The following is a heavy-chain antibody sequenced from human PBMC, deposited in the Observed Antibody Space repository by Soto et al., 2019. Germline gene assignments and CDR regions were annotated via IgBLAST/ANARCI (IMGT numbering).Heavy chain of an antibody. V-gene: IGHV4-31*03. CDR1: GGSISSGGYY. CDR2: IYYSGTT. CDR3: AREPSI. J-gene: IGHJ4*02. Sequence: QVPLQESGPGLVKPSQTLSLTCTVSGGSISSGGYYWTWIRQHPGKGLEWIGYIYYSGTTYYNPSLDTRLTVSVDTSKNQFSLKLFSVTAADTAVYYCAREPSICGQGTLVTVSS.